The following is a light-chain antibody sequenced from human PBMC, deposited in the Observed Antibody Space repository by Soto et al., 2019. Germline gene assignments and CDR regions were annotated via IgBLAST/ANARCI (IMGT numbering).Light chain of an antibody. J-gene: IGKJ2*01. CDR3: QQGYSTPYT. V-gene: IGKV1-39*01. CDR2: AAS. Sequence: DTQVTHSPSSLSASVGDRVTITYRARQGISSCLNWYQQKPGKAPKLLIYAASTLQSGVPSRFSGSGSGTDFTLTISSLQPEDFATYSCQQGYSTPYTFGQGTKLEIK. CDR1: QGISSC.